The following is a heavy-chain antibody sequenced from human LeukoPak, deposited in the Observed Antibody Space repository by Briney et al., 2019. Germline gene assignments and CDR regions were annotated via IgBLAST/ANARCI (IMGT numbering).Heavy chain of an antibody. J-gene: IGHJ5*02. CDR3: ARGGCSGGGCYSGGRSWFDP. V-gene: IGHV4-59*01. D-gene: IGHD2-15*01. CDR2: IYYSGST. Sequence: SETLSLTCTVSGDSIRSSYWSWIRQSPGKGLEWIGYIYYSGSTNYNPFLKSRVTISVDTSKNQFSLKLSSVTAADTAVYYCARGGCSGGGCYSGGRSWFDPWGQGTLVTVSS. CDR1: GDSIRSSY.